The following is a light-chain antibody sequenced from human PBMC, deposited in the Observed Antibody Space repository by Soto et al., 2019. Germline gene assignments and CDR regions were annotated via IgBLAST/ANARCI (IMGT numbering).Light chain of an antibody. CDR1: QDISSY. CDR3: QQYYGYPRT. Sequence: AIRMTQSPSSFSASTGDRVTITCRASQDISSYLAWYQQKPGKAPKPLIYAASTLQSGVPSRFSGSGSGTEFTLTISCLQSEDFATYYCQQYYGYPRTFGGGTKVEIK. J-gene: IGKJ4*01. CDR2: AAS. V-gene: IGKV1-8*01.